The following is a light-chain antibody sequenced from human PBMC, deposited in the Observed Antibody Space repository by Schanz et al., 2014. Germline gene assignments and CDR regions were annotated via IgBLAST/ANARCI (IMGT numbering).Light chain of an antibody. V-gene: IGLV1-44*01. CDR3: ATWDDSLL. CDR1: SSNIGTNA. J-gene: IGLJ3*02. CDR2: SNN. Sequence: QSVLTQPPSASGTPGQRVTISCSGSSSNIGTNAVSWYQQLPGTAPKLFIYSNNQRPSGVPDRFSGSKSGTSVSLAISGLQSEDEADYYCATWDDSLLFGGGTKVTVL.